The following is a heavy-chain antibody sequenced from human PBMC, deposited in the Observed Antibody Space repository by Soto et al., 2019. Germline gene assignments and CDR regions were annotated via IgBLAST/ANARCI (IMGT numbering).Heavy chain of an antibody. D-gene: IGHD4-17*01. J-gene: IGHJ4*02. CDR1: GYTFTNYG. CDR3: ARSQNGDYAGCGY. V-gene: IGHV1-18*01. Sequence: QVQLVQSGAEVKKPGASVKVSCKASGYTFTNYGINWVRQAPGQGLEWMGWISAYNGNSNYAQRVQDRVTKTTDTPTSTAYLEEGSLRSCGTAVYYCARSQNGDYAGCGYWGQGTLVTVSS. CDR2: ISAYNGNS.